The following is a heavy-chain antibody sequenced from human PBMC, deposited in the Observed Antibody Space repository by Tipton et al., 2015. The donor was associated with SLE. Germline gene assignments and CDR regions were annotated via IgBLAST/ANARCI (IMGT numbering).Heavy chain of an antibody. Sequence: TLSLTCAVYGGTYSGYYWTWIRQPPDKGLEWIGEINHGGSTNYNPSLKSRATVSEDTSKNQFSQKLTSVTAADTAIYYCVRGHPHIVVLIGGGWFDPWGQGTLVTVSS. CDR2: INHGGST. D-gene: IGHD2-21*01. CDR1: GGTYSGYY. V-gene: IGHV4-34*01. J-gene: IGHJ5*02. CDR3: VRGHPHIVVLIGGGWFDP.